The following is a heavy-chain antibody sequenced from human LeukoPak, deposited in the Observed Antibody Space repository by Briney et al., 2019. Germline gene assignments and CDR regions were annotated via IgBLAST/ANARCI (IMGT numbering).Heavy chain of an antibody. CDR3: ARARLSRKGMDV. J-gene: IGHJ6*02. CDR1: GGSISSYY. V-gene: IGHV4-59*01. D-gene: IGHD4/OR15-4a*01. CDR2: IYYSGST. Sequence: SETLSLTCTISGGSISSYYWSWIRQPPPKGQELIGYIYYSGSTNYNPSLKSRVTISVDTSKNQFSLKLSSVTAADTAVYYCARARLSRKGMDVWGQGTTVTVSS.